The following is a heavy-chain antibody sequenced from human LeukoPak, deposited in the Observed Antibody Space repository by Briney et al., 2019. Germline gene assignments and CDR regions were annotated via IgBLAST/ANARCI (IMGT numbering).Heavy chain of an antibody. Sequence: GGSLRLSCAASGFTFSSYAVNWVRQAPGKGLEWVSSISSSSSYIYYADSVKGRFTISRDNAKNSLYLQMNSLRAEDTAVYYCARGHSEGLHYFDYWGQGTLVTVSS. D-gene: IGHD2-21*01. V-gene: IGHV3-21*01. CDR1: GFTFSSYA. CDR2: ISSSSSYI. CDR3: ARGHSEGLHYFDY. J-gene: IGHJ4*02.